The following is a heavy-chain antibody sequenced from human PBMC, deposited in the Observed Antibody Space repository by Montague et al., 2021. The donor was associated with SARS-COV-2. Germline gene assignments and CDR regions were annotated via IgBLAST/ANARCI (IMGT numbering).Heavy chain of an antibody. J-gene: IGHJ3*02. CDR3: AKVAGSHDTFDI. CDR2: IYHSGST. D-gene: IGHD6-19*01. Sequence: SETLSLTCTVSGDSISNFLYYWGWLRQPPGKGLEWIGTIYHSGSTYFNPSLKSRVTISVDTSKNQFSLNLSSVTAADTAVYYCAKVAGSHDTFDIWGRGTMVTVSS. V-gene: IGHV4-39*07. CDR1: GDSISNFLYY.